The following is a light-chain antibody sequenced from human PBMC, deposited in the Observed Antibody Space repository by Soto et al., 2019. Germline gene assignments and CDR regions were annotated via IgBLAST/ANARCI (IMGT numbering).Light chain of an antibody. Sequence: DIQLTQSPATLSSYLLDIVNITCRASQDISRSLAWYQQKPGKAPNFLMYDASTLESGVPSRFSGSGSATEFTLTITSLQHDDFGTYYCQQSITMPITCGHGTRLEI. CDR2: DAS. J-gene: IGKJ5*01. CDR3: QQSITMPIT. CDR1: QDISRS. V-gene: IGKV1-5*01.